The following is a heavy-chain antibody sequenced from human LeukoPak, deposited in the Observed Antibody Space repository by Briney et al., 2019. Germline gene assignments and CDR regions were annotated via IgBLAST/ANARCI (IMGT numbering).Heavy chain of an antibody. Sequence: SETLSLTCTVSGGFISSYYWSWIRQPPGKGLEWIGYIYYSGSTNYNPSLKSRVTISVDTSKNQFSLKLSSVTAADTAVYYCARVWSGYDSSGYYYFDHWGQGTLVTVSS. CDR3: ARVWSGYDSSGYYYFDH. CDR1: GGFISSYY. D-gene: IGHD5-12*01. J-gene: IGHJ4*02. CDR2: IYYSGST. V-gene: IGHV4-59*01.